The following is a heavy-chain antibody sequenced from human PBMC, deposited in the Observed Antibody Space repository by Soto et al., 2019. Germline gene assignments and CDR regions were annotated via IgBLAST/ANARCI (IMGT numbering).Heavy chain of an antibody. CDR1: GFTFSSYW. CDR3: ARDRSDWGSGFGAFDI. D-gene: IGHD7-27*01. V-gene: IGHV3-7*03. CDR2: IKQDGSEK. J-gene: IGHJ3*02. Sequence: GGSLRLSCAASGFTFSSYWMSWVRQAPGKGLEWVANIKQDGSEKYYVDSVKGRFTISRDNAKNSLYLQMNSLRAEDTVVYYCARDRSDWGSGFGAFDIWGQGTMVTVSS.